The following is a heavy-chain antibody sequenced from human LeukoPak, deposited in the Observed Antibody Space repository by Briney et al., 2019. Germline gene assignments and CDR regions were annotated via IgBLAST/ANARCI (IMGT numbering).Heavy chain of an antibody. CDR2: IYYSGSA. J-gene: IGHJ3*02. Sequence: SETLSLTCTVSGGSISSSCYYWGWIRQPPGKGLEWTESIYYSGSAYYNRSLKSRVTISVDTSKILFSRKLNSVTAADTAVYYCARHRIAAADDAFEIWGQGTMVTVSS. CDR1: GGSISSSCYY. V-gene: IGHV4-39*01. D-gene: IGHD6-13*01. CDR3: ARHRIAAADDAFEI.